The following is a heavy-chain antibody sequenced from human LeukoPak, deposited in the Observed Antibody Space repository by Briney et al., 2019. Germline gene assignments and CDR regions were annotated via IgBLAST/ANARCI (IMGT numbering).Heavy chain of an antibody. Sequence: LEWVANIKQDGSEKYYVDSVKGRFTISRDNAKNSLYLQMNSLRAEDTAVYYCARDIQCLDYWGQGTLVTVSS. D-gene: IGHD5-24*01. CDR2: IKQDGSEK. CDR3: ARDIQCLDY. V-gene: IGHV3-7*03. J-gene: IGHJ4*02.